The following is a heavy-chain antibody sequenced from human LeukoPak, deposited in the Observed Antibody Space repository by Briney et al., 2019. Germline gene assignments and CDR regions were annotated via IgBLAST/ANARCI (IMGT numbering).Heavy chain of an antibody. Sequence: SQTLSLTCAVSGGSISSGGYSWSWIRQPPGKGLEWIGYIYHSGSTYYNPSLKSRVTISVDTSKNQFSLKLSSVTAADTAVYYCARRGFGYSSSFFDYWGQGTLVTVSS. CDR1: GGSISSGGYS. D-gene: IGHD6-13*01. CDR2: IYHSGST. CDR3: ARRGFGYSSSFFDY. J-gene: IGHJ4*02. V-gene: IGHV4-30-2*01.